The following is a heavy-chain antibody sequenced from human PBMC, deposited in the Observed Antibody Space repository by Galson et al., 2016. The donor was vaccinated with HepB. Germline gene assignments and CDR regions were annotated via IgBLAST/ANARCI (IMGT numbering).Heavy chain of an antibody. CDR3: ARDIGDCSSGTCYSDYLDY. D-gene: IGHD2-15*01. J-gene: IGHJ4*02. CDR2: ISYDGSLK. CDR1: GFTFSSYG. V-gene: IGHV3-30*03. Sequence: SLRLSCAASGFTFSSYGMHWVRQAPGKGLEWVAAISYDGSLKYYADSVEGRFTISRDNSKNTLYLQMNSLRAEDSAVYYCARDIGDCSSGTCYSDYLDYWGQGTLVAVSS.